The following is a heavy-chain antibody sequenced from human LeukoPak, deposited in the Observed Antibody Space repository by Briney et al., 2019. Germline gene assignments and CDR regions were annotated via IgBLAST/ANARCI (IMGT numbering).Heavy chain of an antibody. Sequence: GGSLRLSCAASGFTFSSYGTHWVRQAPGKGLEWVAVISRDGSNKYSADSVQGRFTISRDNYKNTLYLQMNSLRAEDTAVYYCAKSLYGSGSYWDPNFDYWGQGTLVTVSS. D-gene: IGHD3-10*01. J-gene: IGHJ4*02. CDR3: AKSLYGSGSYWDPNFDY. V-gene: IGHV3-30*18. CDR1: GFTFSSYG. CDR2: ISRDGSNK.